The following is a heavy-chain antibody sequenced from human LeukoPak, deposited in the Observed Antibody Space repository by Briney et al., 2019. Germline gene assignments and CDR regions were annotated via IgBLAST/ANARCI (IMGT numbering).Heavy chain of an antibody. D-gene: IGHD2-2*01. CDR1: GFTFSGYA. CDR2: ISGSGGST. V-gene: IGHV3-23*01. CDR3: AKRGYCSSTSCYGGGSFDY. Sequence: GGSLRLSCAASGFTFSGYAMSWVRQAPGKGLEWVSAISGSGGSTYYTDSVKGRFTISRDNSKNTLYLQMNSLRAEDTAVYYCAKRGYCSSTSCYGGGSFDYWGQGTLVTVSS. J-gene: IGHJ4*02.